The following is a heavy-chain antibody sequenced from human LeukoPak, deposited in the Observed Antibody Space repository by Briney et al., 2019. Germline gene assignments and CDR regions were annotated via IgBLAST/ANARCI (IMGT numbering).Heavy chain of an antibody. CDR2: ISAYNGNT. Sequence: ASVKVSCKASGYTFTSYAISWVRQAPGQGLEWMGWISAYNGNTHYAQKLQGRVTMTTDTSATTAYMELRGLRSDDTAVYYCARGENIYFDYWGQGTLVTVSS. J-gene: IGHJ4*02. CDR3: ARGENIYFDY. D-gene: IGHD2/OR15-2a*01. V-gene: IGHV1-18*01. CDR1: GYTFTSYA.